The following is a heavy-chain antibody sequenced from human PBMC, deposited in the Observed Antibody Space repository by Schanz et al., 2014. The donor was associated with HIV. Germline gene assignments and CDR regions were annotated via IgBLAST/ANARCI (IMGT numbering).Heavy chain of an antibody. CDR3: RGYRFYYGVDF. V-gene: IGHV3-72*01. CDR2: SRVKSDSYAT. J-gene: IGHJ6*02. Sequence: EQLVESGGGVVRPGRSLRLSYAASGFTFDSYGIHWVRQAPGKGLEWVARSRVKSDSYATEYAASVTGRFTISRDDSKNSVYLQMNSLNIEDTAVYYCRGYRFYYGVDFWGQGTTVTVS. D-gene: IGHD5-18*01. CDR1: GFTFDSYG.